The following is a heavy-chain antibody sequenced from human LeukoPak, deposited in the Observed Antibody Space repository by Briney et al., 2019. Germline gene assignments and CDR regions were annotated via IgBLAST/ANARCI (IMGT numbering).Heavy chain of an antibody. J-gene: IGHJ3*02. CDR3: ARVVYCSSTSCQYDMGGAFDI. CDR2: IIPILGIA. D-gene: IGHD2-2*01. CDR1: GGTFSSYA. Sequence: SVKVSCKASGGTFSSYAISWVRQAPGQGLEWMGRIIPILGIANYAQKFQGRVTITADKSTSTAYMELSSLRSEDTAVYYCARVVYCSSTSCQYDMGGAFDIWGQGTMVTVSS. V-gene: IGHV1-69*04.